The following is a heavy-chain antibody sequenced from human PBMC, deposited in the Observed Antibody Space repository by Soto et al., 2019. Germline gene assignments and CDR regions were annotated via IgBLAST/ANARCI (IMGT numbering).Heavy chain of an antibody. CDR3: AGVAPVWFGESTNWFDP. CDR1: GGSISSYY. J-gene: IGHJ5*02. CDR2: IYYSGST. Sequence: QVQLQESGPGLVKPSETLSLTCTVSGGSISSYYWSWIRQPPGKGLEWTGYIYYSGSTTYNPSLKSRVTISVDTSKNQVTLKLSSVTAADTAVYYCAGVAPVWFGESTNWFDPWGQGTLVTVSS. V-gene: IGHV4-59*01. D-gene: IGHD3-10*01.